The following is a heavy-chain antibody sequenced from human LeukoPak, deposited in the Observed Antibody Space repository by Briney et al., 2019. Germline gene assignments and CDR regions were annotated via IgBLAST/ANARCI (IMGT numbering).Heavy chain of an antibody. CDR3: ARIRDGYNYSYYFDY. V-gene: IGHV4-31*03. J-gene: IGHJ4*02. D-gene: IGHD5-24*01. Sequence: SETLSLTCTVSGGSISSGGYYWSWIRQHPGKGLEWNGYIYYSGSTYYNPSLKSRVTISVDTSKNQFSLKLSSVTAEDTAVYYCARIRDGYNYSYYFDYWGQGTLVTVSS. CDR2: IYYSGST. CDR1: GGSISSGGYY.